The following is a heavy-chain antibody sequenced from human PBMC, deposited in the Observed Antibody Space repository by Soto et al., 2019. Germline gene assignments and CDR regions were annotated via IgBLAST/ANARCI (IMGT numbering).Heavy chain of an antibody. Sequence: SETLSLTCTVSGGSISSGSYYWGWIRQPPGKGLEWIGSIYYSGSTNYNPSLKSRVTISVDTSKNQFSLKLSSVTAADTAVYYCARARTDYFDYWGQGTLVTVSS. J-gene: IGHJ4*02. D-gene: IGHD4-17*01. CDR1: GGSISSGSYY. CDR3: ARARTDYFDY. V-gene: IGHV4-39*07. CDR2: IYYSGST.